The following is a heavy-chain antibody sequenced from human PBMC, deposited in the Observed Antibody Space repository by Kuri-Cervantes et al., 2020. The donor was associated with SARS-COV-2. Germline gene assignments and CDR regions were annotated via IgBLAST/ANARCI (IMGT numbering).Heavy chain of an antibody. J-gene: IGHJ4*02. CDR2: ISGSGSST. Sequence: GESLKISCAASGFTFSSYAMSWVRQAPGKGLEWGSSISGSGSSTYYTDSVKGRFTISRDNSKNTQYLQMVSLRAEDTALYYCAKSRTGVGDSTDYWGPGTLVTVSS. CDR3: AKSRTGVGDSTDY. V-gene: IGHV3-23*01. D-gene: IGHD1-26*01. CDR1: GFTFSSYA.